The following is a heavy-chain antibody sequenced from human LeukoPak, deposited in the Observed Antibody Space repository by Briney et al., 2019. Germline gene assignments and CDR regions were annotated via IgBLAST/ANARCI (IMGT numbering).Heavy chain of an antibody. CDR1: GGSISSGSYY. CDR2: IYTSGST. J-gene: IGHJ3*02. Sequence: PSQTLSLTCTVPGGSISSGSYYWSWIRQPAGKGLEWIGRIYTSGSTNYNPSLKSRVTISVDTSKNQFSLKLSSVTAADTAVYYCARASGRVGPHQGKDAFDIWGQGTMVTVSS. CDR3: ARASGRVGPHQGKDAFDI. D-gene: IGHD1-26*01. V-gene: IGHV4-61*02.